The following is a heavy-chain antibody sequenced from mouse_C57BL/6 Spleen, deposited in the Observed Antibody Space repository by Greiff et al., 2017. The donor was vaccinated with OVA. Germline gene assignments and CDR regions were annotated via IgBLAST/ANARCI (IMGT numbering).Heavy chain of an antibody. CDR2: IYPGGGYT. CDR1: GYTFTNYW. V-gene: IGHV1-63*01. CDR3: ARSADYYGSSYWYFDV. D-gene: IGHD1-1*01. J-gene: IGHJ1*03. Sequence: QVQLQQSGAELVRPGTSVKMSCKASGYTFTNYWIGWAKQRPGHGLEWIGDIYPGGGYTNYNEKFKGKATLTADKSSSTAYMQFSSLTSEDSAIYYCARSADYYGSSYWYFDVWGTGTTVTVSS.